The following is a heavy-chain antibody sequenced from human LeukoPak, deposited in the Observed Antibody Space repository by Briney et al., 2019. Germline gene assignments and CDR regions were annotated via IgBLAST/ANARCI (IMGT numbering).Heavy chain of an antibody. J-gene: IGHJ6*02. Sequence: SETLSLTCTVSGGSISYYYWSWIRQFPGTGLEWIGYIYYSGTTNYNPSLKSRVTISVDTSKNQFSLQLRSVTAADTAVYYCAREDPQTTVPEGMDVWGQGTTVTVSS. CDR1: GGSISYYY. V-gene: IGHV4-59*01. D-gene: IGHD4-17*01. CDR3: AREDPQTTVPEGMDV. CDR2: IYYSGTT.